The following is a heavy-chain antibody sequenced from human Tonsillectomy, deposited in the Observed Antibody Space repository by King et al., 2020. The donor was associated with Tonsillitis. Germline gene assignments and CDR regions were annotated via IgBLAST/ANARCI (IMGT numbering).Heavy chain of an antibody. Sequence: VQLQESGPGLVKSSETLSLTCVVSDYSINSGYYWAWIRQPPGKGLEWIGSIYHSGSTYYNPSLQSRVTMSVDTSKNQFSLNLSSFTAADTAVYYCARALILWFGAVDYWGRGTLVAVSS. J-gene: IGHJ4*02. CDR1: DYSINSGYY. CDR2: IYHSGST. CDR3: ARALILWFGAVDY. D-gene: IGHD3-10*01. V-gene: IGHV4-38-2*01.